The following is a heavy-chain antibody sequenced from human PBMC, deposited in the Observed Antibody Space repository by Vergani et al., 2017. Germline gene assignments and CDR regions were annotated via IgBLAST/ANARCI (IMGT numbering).Heavy chain of an antibody. J-gene: IGHJ4*02. Sequence: VQLVQSGAEVKKPGASVKVSCKASGFTFSSYAMYWVRQAPGKGLEFVSSISTNGGTTYYADSVKGRFTISRDNSESTLHLQMTSLRAEDTAVYYCANIAAPGPRGRGTGNWGQGTLVTVSS. D-gene: IGHD6-13*01. V-gene: IGHV3-64D*06. CDR2: ISTNGGTT. CDR1: GFTFSSYA. CDR3: ANIAAPGPRGRGTGN.